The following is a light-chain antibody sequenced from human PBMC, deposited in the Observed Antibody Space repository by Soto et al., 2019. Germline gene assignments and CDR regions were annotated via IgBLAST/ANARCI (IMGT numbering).Light chain of an antibody. V-gene: IGKV3-11*01. J-gene: IGKJ5*01. CDR1: QSVSSY. CDR2: DAS. Sequence: EIVLTQSPATLSLSPGDRATLSFMASQSVSSYLAWYPQKPGQAPRLLIYDASNRANGIPARFSVSGSGTDFTLTISSLEPEDFAVYYCQQRSNWPPITFGQGTRLEIK. CDR3: QQRSNWPPIT.